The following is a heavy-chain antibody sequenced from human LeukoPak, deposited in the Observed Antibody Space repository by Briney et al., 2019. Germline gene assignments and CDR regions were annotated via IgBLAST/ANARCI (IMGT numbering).Heavy chain of an antibody. CDR2: IYYRGST. Sequence: SETLSLTCTVSGGSISSSSYYWSWIRQPPGKGLEWIGCIYYRGSTNYNPSLKSRVTISVDTSKNQFSLKLSSVTAADTAVYYCARVHGVRGGRGYYYMDVWGKGTTVTVSS. V-gene: IGHV4-61*01. J-gene: IGHJ6*03. CDR3: ARVHGVRGGRGYYYMDV. CDR1: GGSISSSSYY. D-gene: IGHD3-10*01.